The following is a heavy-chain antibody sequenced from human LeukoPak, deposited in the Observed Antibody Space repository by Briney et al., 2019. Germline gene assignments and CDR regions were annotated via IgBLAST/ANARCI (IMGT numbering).Heavy chain of an antibody. V-gene: IGHV1-2*02. J-gene: IGHJ3*02. D-gene: IGHD5-24*01. CDR2: INPNSGGT. Sequence: GASVKVSCKASGYTFTGYYMHWVRQAPGQGLEWMGWINPNSGGTNYAQKFQGRVTMTRDTSISTAYMELSRLRSDDTAVYYCARGVATISLGAFDIWGQGTMVTVSS. CDR1: GYTFTGYY. CDR3: ARGVATISLGAFDI.